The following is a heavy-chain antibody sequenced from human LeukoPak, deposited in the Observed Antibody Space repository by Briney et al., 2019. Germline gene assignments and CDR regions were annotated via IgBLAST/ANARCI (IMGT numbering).Heavy chain of an antibody. J-gene: IGHJ6*04. CDR3: ARERGDDIVVVPAAPGMDV. Sequence: ASVKVSCKASGYTFTSYYMHWVRQAPGQGLEWMGTINPSGGSTSYAQKFQGRVTMTRDTSTSTVYMELSSLRSEDTAVYYCARERGDDIVVVPAAPGMDVWGKGTTVTVSS. D-gene: IGHD2-2*01. CDR2: INPSGGST. V-gene: IGHV1-46*01. CDR1: GYTFTSYY.